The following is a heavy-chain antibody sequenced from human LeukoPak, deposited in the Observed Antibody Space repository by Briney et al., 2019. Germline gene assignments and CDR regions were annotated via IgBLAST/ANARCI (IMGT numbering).Heavy chain of an antibody. V-gene: IGHV4-4*07. CDR2: IYTSGSS. CDR3: ARGGVGGTTGGANWLDP. CDR1: GGSISNYC. J-gene: IGHJ5*02. D-gene: IGHD1-1*01. Sequence: SETLSLTCTVSGGSISNYCWSWIRQPAGKGLEWIGRIYTSGSSNYNPSLKSRVTMSLDTSKNQFSLELSSVTAAHTAVNSWARGGVGGTTGGANWLDPWGRGPLVTVSS.